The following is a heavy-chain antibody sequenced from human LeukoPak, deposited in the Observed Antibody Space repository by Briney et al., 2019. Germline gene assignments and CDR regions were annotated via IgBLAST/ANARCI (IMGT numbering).Heavy chain of an antibody. D-gene: IGHD1-14*01. CDR2: ISGGGAGT. Sequence: GGSLRLSCAASGFTFSSYAMSWVRQAPGKGLEWVSSISGGGAGTYYADSVRGRFTISRDNSKNTLYLQMDSLRAEDTALYYCAKDFVRYNIQFDYWGQGALVTVSS. CDR1: GFTFSSYA. J-gene: IGHJ4*02. CDR3: AKDFVRYNIQFDY. V-gene: IGHV3-23*01.